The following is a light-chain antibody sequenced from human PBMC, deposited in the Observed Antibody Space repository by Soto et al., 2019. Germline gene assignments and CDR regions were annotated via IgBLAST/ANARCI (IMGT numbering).Light chain of an antibody. CDR3: QLFGT. CDR2: GAS. V-gene: IGKV3-15*01. Sequence: EIVRALSKDTLSVSAVERSTLSCRASQSVSSNLAWYQQKPGQAPRLLIYGASTRATGIPARFSGSGSGTEFTLTISSLQSEDFAVYYSQLFGTFAEGSNLDI. J-gene: IGKJ1*01. CDR1: QSVSSN.